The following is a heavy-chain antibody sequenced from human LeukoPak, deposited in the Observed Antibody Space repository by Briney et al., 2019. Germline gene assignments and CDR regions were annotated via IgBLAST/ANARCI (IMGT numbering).Heavy chain of an antibody. V-gene: IGHV4-39*07. J-gene: IGHJ4*02. CDR2: IYYSGST. Sequence: PSETLSLTCTVSGGSISSSSYYWGWIRQPPGKGLEWIGSIYYSGSTYYNPSLKSRVTISVDTSKNQFSLKLSSVTAADTAVYYCARDPYGGSFDYWGQGTLVTVSS. CDR1: GGSISSSSYY. CDR3: ARDPYGGSFDY. D-gene: IGHD4-23*01.